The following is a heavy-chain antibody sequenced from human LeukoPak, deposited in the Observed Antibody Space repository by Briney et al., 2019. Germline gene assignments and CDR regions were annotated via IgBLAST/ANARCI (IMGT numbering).Heavy chain of an antibody. CDR1: GGTFSSYA. CDR3: ASGLGYSSSWYRDNNWFDP. D-gene: IGHD6-13*01. J-gene: IGHJ5*02. Sequence: GSSVKVSCKASGGTFSSYAISWVRQAPGQGLEWMGGIIPTFGTANYAQKFQGRVTITADKSTSTAYMELSSLRSEDTAVYYCASGLGYSSSWYRDNNWFDPWGQGTLVTVSS. V-gene: IGHV1-69*06. CDR2: IIPTFGTA.